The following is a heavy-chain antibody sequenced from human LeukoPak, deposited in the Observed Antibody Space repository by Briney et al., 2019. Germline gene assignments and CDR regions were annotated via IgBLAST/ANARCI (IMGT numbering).Heavy chain of an antibody. J-gene: IGHJ1*01. CDR2: ISGSGGST. D-gene: IGHD1-26*01. V-gene: IGHV3-23*01. CDR3: AKDSRGSYYYAYFQH. CDR1: GFTFSSYA. Sequence: GGSLRLSCAASGFTFSSYAMSWVRQAPGKGLEWVSAISGSGGSTYYADSVKGRFTISRDNSKNTLYLQMNSLRAEDTAVYYCAKDSRGSYYYAYFQHWGQGTLVTVSS.